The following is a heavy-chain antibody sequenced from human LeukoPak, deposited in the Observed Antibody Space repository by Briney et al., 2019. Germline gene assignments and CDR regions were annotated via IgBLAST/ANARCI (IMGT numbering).Heavy chain of an antibody. V-gene: IGHV3-30*02. CDR1: GFTFSSYG. J-gene: IGHJ5*02. Sequence: GGSLRLSCAASGFTFSSYGMHWVRQAPGKGLEWVAFIRYDGSNKYYADSVKGRFTISRDNSKNTLYLQMNSLRAEDTAVYYCAKGDGRITIFGVVPVSWGQGTLVTVSS. CDR3: AKGDGRITIFGVVPVS. CDR2: IRYDGSNK. D-gene: IGHD3-3*01.